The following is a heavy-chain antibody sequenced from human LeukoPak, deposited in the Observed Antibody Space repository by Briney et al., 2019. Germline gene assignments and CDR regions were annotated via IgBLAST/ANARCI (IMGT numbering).Heavy chain of an antibody. CDR3: ARAPGEGWFDP. CDR2: ISSSSSYI. D-gene: IGHD4-17*01. Sequence: PGGSLRLSCAASGFTFSSYSMNWVRQAPGKGLEWVSSISSSSSYIYYADSVKGRFTISRDNAKNSLYLQMNSLRAEDTALYYCARAPGEGWFDPWGQGTLVTVSS. CDR1: GFTFSSYS. J-gene: IGHJ5*02. V-gene: IGHV3-21*01.